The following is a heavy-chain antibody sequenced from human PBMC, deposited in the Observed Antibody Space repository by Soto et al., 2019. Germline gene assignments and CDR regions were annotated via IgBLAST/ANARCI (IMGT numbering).Heavy chain of an antibody. J-gene: IGHJ6*02. CDR3: ARRTRRHGDYLGDYYFYGIDV. CDR2: IYPGDSDT. V-gene: IGHV5-51*01. CDR1: GYSFTSYW. Sequence: GESLKISCKGSGYSFTSYWIGWVRQMPGKGLEWMGIIYPGDSDTRYSPSFQGQVTISADKSISTAYLQWSSLKASDTAMYYCARRTRRHGDYLGDYYFYGIDVWGQGTTVTVSS. D-gene: IGHD4-17*01.